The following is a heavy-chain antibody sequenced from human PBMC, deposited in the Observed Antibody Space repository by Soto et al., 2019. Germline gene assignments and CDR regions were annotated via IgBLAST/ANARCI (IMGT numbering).Heavy chain of an antibody. D-gene: IGHD2-21*01. CDR3: VRDSAYSFDY. CDR1: GFALTYYN. V-gene: IGHV3-48*01. J-gene: IGHJ4*02. CDR2: LSSSSGAT. Sequence: EVQLVESGGGLVQPGGSLRLSCAASGFALTYYNMKWVRQAPGKGLEWISDLSSSSGATYYADSVKGRFTISRDTAKNSLFLQMSSLRADDTAIYYCVRDSAYSFDYWGQGTLVTFSS.